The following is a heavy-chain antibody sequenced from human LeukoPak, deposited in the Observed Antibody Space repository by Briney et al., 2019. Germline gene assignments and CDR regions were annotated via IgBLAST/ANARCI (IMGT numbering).Heavy chain of an antibody. V-gene: IGHV3-30*18. CDR3: AKENRERDFDY. CDR1: GFTFSSYA. Sequence: GGSLRLSCAASGFTFSSYAMHWVRQAPGKGLEWVAVISYDESNKYYADSVKGRFTISRDNSKNTLYLQVNSLRAEDTAVYYCAKENRERDFDYWGQGTLVTVSS. J-gene: IGHJ4*02. D-gene: IGHD5-24*01. CDR2: ISYDESNK.